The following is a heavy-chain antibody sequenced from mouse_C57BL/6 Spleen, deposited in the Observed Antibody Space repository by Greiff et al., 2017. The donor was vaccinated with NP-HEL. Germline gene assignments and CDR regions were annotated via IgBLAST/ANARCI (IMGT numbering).Heavy chain of an antibody. V-gene: IGHV1-15*01. CDR2: IDPETGGT. J-gene: IGHJ1*03. CDR3: TRGDYGNYEGYFDV. Sequence: QVQLQQSGAELVRPGASVTLSCKASGYTFTDYEMHWVKQTPVHGLEWIGAIDPETGGTAYNQKFKGKAILTADKSSSTAYMELRSLTSEDAAVYYCTRGDYGNYEGYFDVWGTGTTVTVSS. D-gene: IGHD2-1*01. CDR1: GYTFTDYE.